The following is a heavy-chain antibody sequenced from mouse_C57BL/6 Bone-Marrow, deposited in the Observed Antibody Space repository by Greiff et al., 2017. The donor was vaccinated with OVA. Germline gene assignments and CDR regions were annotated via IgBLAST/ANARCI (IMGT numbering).Heavy chain of an antibody. CDR2: IYPGRGSS. CDR1: GYTFTSYW. CDR3: ARCLLRGGFAY. J-gene: IGHJ3*01. V-gene: IGHV1-55*01. Sequence: QVQLQQPGAELVKPGASVKMSCQASGYTFTSYWITWVKQRPGQGLEWIGDIYPGRGSSNYNEKFKSKATLTVDTSSSTAYMQLSSLTSEDSAVYYCARCLLRGGFAYWGQGTLVTVSA. D-gene: IGHD1-1*01.